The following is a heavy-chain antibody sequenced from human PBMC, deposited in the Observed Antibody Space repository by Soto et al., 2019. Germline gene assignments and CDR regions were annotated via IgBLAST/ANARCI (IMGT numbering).Heavy chain of an antibody. Sequence: EVHLVESGGGLVQPGGSLRLSCAASRFAVSDNYMSWVRQAPGKGLEFVSLIYSGGTTSYADSVKGRFTISRDNSKNTLYLQMTTLRAEDTAVYYCATRTITLPHWGQGTLVTVSS. J-gene: IGHJ4*02. V-gene: IGHV3-66*01. CDR3: ATRTITLPH. D-gene: IGHD5-12*01. CDR1: RFAVSDNY. CDR2: IYSGGTT.